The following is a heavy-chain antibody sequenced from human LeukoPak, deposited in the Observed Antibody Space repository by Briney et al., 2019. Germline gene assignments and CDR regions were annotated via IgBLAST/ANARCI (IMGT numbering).Heavy chain of an antibody. D-gene: IGHD3-3*01. Sequence: GGSLRLSCAASGFTFSSYGMHWVRQAPGKGLEWVAFIRYDGSNKYYADSVKGRFTISRDNSKNTLYLQMNSLRAEDTAVYYCAKAPRITIFGAAVPEWGQGTLVTVSS. CDR3: AKAPRITIFGAAVPE. V-gene: IGHV3-30*02. J-gene: IGHJ4*02. CDR2: IRYDGSNK. CDR1: GFTFSSYG.